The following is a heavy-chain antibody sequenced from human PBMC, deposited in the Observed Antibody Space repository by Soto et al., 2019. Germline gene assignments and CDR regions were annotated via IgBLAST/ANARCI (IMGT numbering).Heavy chain of an antibody. CDR2: ISSSGSTI. V-gene: IGHV3-11*01. CDR1: GFTFSDYY. Sequence: NPGGSLRLSCAASGFTFSDYYMSWIRQAPGKGLEWVSYISSSGSTIYYADSVKGRFTISRDNAKNSLYLQMNSLRAEDTAVYYCARGGRGYCSSTSCYRSHIGVSSRYYYGMDVWGQGTTVTVSS. J-gene: IGHJ6*02. CDR3: ARGGRGYCSSTSCYRSHIGVSSRYYYGMDV. D-gene: IGHD2-2*01.